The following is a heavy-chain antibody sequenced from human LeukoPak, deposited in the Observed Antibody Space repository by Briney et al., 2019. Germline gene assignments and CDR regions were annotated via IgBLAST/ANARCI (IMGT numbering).Heavy chain of an antibody. CDR2: IWYDGSNK. CDR1: GFTFSSYW. Sequence: GGSLRLSCAASGFTFSSYWVHWVRQAPGKGLEWVAVIWYDGSNKYYADSVKGRFTISRDNSKNTLYLQMNSLRAEDTAVYYCARGVRYSSGYFDYWGQGTLVTVSS. J-gene: IGHJ4*02. CDR3: ARGVRYSSGYFDY. V-gene: IGHV3-33*08. D-gene: IGHD6-19*01.